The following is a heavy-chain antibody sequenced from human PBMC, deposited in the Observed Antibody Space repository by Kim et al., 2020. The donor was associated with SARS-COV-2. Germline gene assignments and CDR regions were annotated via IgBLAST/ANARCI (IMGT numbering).Heavy chain of an antibody. CDR1: GFTFSSYA. V-gene: IGHV3-23*01. J-gene: IGHJ6*02. CDR2: ISGSGGST. CDR3: AKGGGFGESKPPYYYYGMDV. Sequence: GGSLRLSCAASGFTFSSYAMSWVRQAPGKGLEWVSAISGSGGSTYYADSVKGRFTISRDNSKNTLYLQMNSLRAEDTAVYYWAKGGGFGESKPPYYYYGMDVWGQGTTVTVSS. D-gene: IGHD3-10*01.